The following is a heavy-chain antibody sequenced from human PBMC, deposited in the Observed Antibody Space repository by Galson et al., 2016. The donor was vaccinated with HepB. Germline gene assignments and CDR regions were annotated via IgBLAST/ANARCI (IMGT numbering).Heavy chain of an antibody. Sequence: SLRPSCAASGSTFSNYAMRWLRQAPGKGLRWVSYINWTGIRTGYADSVKGRILISRDNAKNSLYLQRNSLRAEDTALYYCARVREGIVLEPVARNYYYFDLWGRGTLVTVSS. CDR3: ARVREGIVLEPVARNYYYFDL. CDR2: INWTGIRT. J-gene: IGHJ2*01. V-gene: IGHV3-20*04. CDR1: GSTFSNYA. D-gene: IGHD6-19*01.